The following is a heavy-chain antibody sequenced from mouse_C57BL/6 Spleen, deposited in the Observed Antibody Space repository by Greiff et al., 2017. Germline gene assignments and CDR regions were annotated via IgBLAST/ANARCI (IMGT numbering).Heavy chain of an antibody. J-gene: IGHJ2*01. CDR3: ARRGYDYGYFDY. CDR1: GFTFSDYY. D-gene: IGHD2-4*01. CDR2: ISNGGGST. V-gene: IGHV5-12*01. Sequence: VESGGGLVQPGGSLKLSCAASGFTFSDYYMYWVRQTPEKRLEWVAYISNGGGSTYYPDTVKGRFTISRDNAKNTLYLQMSRLKSEDTAMYYCARRGYDYGYFDYWGQGTTLTVSS.